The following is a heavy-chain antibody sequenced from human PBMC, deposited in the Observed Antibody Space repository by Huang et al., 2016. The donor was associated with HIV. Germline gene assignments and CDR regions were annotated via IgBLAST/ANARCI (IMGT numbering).Heavy chain of an antibody. CDR3: ARDPKYHRIGYYRQRRGIDI. CDR2: ISATSGDT. V-gene: IGHV1-18*01. Sequence: QIQLMQSGPELKQPGASVKVSCKASGYSFTSYGITWVRQDPGQGPVWMGWISATSGDTEYAQKFQDRVTLTTDTSTNIAYMELRSLRSDDTAKYYCARDPKYHRIGYYRQRRGIDIWGQGTMVIVSS. D-gene: IGHD3-22*01. CDR1: GYSFTSYG. J-gene: IGHJ3*02.